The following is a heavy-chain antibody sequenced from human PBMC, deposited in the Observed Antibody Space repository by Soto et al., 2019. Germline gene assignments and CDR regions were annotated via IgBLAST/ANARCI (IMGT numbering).Heavy chain of an antibody. Sequence: PGGSLRLSCAASGFVFSNYGMHWVRQAPGKGLEWVAVISNDGNDEYYIDSAKGRFTISRDNSKNTLYLQMNTLNTEDTALYYCANFIHCGRNQLGAYYCGQGTLVIVSS. CDR1: GFVFSNYG. J-gene: IGHJ1*01. CDR3: ANFIHCGRNQLGAYY. D-gene: IGHD1-26*01. V-gene: IGHV3-30*18. CDR2: ISNDGNDE.